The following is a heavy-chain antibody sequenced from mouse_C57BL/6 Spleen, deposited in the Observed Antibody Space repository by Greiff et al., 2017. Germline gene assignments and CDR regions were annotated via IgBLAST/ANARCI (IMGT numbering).Heavy chain of an antibody. Sequence: EVQLQQSGAELVRPGASVKLSCTASGFNIKDDYMHWVKQRPEQGLEWIGWIDPENGDTEYASKFQGKATITADTSSNTAYLQLSSLTSEDTAVYDCTTGYYYGCSKGYWGQGTTLTVSS. J-gene: IGHJ2*01. D-gene: IGHD1-1*01. CDR1: GFNIKDDY. V-gene: IGHV14-4*01. CDR2: IDPENGDT. CDR3: TTGYYYGCSKGY.